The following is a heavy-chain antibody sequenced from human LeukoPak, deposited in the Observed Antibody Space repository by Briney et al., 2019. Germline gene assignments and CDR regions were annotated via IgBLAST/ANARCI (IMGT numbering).Heavy chain of an antibody. D-gene: IGHD2-2*01. Sequence: SQTLSLTCTVSGGSISSGDYYWSWIRQPPGKGLEWIGYIYYSGSTYYNPSLKSRVTISVDTSKNQFSLKLSSVTAADTAVCYCARVSKGAKRYCSSTSCYWHYGMDVWGQGTTVTVSS. CDR2: IYYSGST. V-gene: IGHV4-30-4*01. CDR3: ARVSKGAKRYCSSTSCYWHYGMDV. J-gene: IGHJ6*02. CDR1: GGSISSGDYY.